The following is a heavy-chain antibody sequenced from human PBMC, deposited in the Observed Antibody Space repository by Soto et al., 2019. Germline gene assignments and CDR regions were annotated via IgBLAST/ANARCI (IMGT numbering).Heavy chain of an antibody. CDR2: IYYSGST. V-gene: IGHV4-39*01. CDR1: GGSISSSSYY. CDR3: ARIHSFPYYYYYMDV. J-gene: IGHJ6*03. Sequence: SETLSLTCTVSGGSISSSSYYWGWIRQPPGKGLEWIGSIYYSGSTYYNPSLKSRVTISVDTSKNQFSLKLSSVTAADTAVYYCARIHSFPYYYYYMDVWGKGTTVTVSS. D-gene: IGHD3-16*01.